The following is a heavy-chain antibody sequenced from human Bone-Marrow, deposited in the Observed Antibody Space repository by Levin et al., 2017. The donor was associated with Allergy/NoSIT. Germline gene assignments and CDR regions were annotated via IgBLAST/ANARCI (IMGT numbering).Heavy chain of an antibody. CDR1: GFTFSRYS. CDR2: ISSSGNV. J-gene: IGHJ5*02. CDR3: ARDRPNTILPGWFDP. Sequence: GGSLRLSCATSGFTFSRYSMNWVRQAPGKGPEWVSFISSSGNVKYADSVKGRFTISRDNAKNSLYLQMNSLRAEDTAVYSCARDRPNTILPGWFDPWGQGTRVTVSS. D-gene: IGHD2-2*01. V-gene: IGHV3-48*01.